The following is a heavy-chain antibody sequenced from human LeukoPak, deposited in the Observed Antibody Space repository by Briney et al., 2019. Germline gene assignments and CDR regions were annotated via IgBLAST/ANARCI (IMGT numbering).Heavy chain of an antibody. V-gene: IGHV3-74*01. Sequence: GGSLRLSCAASGFTFSSYWMHWVRQAPGKGLVWVSRINSDGSITTYADSVRGRFTISRDNAKSTLYLQMNSLRAEGTAVYYCASSTQISKYADYWGQGALVTVSS. CDR3: ASSTQISKYADY. J-gene: IGHJ4*02. D-gene: IGHD2-2*01. CDR1: GFTFSSYW. CDR2: INSDGSIT.